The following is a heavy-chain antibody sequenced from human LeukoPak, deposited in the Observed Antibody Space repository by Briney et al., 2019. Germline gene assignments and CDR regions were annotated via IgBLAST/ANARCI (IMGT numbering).Heavy chain of an antibody. V-gene: IGHV1-8*01. Sequence: ASVKVSCKASGYTFTSYDINWVRQATGQGLEWMGWMNPNSGNTGYAQKFQGRVTVTRNTSISTAYMELSSLRSEDTAVYYCARIRKPEQDGGSCHSFDYWGQGTLVTVSS. D-gene: IGHD2-15*01. CDR3: ARIRKPEQDGGSCHSFDY. CDR2: MNPNSGNT. J-gene: IGHJ4*02. CDR1: GYTFTSYD.